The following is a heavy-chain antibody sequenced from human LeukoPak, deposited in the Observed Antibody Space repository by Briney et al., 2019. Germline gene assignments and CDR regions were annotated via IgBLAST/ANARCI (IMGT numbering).Heavy chain of an antibody. CDR3: ARVLSPLDAFDI. V-gene: IGHV4-39*01. J-gene: IGHJ3*02. CDR2: IYYSGTT. CDR1: SGSISGTYY. Sequence: SETLSLTCTVSSGSISGTYYWGWIRQPPGKGLEWIASIYYSGTTHYNPSHQSRVTMSVDTSKNQFSLKLSSVTAADTAVYYCARVLSPLDAFDIWGQGTMVTVSS.